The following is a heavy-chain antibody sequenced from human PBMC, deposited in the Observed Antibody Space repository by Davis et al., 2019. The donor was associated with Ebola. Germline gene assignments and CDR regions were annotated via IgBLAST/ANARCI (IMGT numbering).Heavy chain of an antibody. CDR1: GFTFSSYA. CDR2: ISYDGSNK. Sequence: GESLKISCAASGFTFSSYAMSWVRQAPGKGLEWVAVISYDGSNKYYADSVKGRFTISRDNAKNSLYLQMNSLRAEDTAVYYCAYCSSTSCYDHYYYGMDVWGQGTTVTVSS. V-gene: IGHV3-30-3*01. CDR3: AYCSSTSCYDHYYYGMDV. D-gene: IGHD2-2*01. J-gene: IGHJ6*02.